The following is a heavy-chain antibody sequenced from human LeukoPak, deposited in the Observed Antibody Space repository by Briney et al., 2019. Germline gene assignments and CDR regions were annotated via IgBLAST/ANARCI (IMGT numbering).Heavy chain of an antibody. V-gene: IGHV3-48*01. Sequence: GGSLRLSCAASGFTFSSYSMNWVRQAPGKGPEWVSYISSSSSTIYYADSVKGRFTISRDNAKNSLYLQMNSLRAEDTAVYYCAKGGGSSFYYYYMDVWGKGTTVTVSS. CDR3: AKGGGSSFYYYYMDV. CDR2: ISSSSSTI. CDR1: GFTFSSYS. D-gene: IGHD6-13*01. J-gene: IGHJ6*03.